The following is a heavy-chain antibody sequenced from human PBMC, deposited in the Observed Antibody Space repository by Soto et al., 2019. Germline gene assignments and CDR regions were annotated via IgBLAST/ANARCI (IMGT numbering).Heavy chain of an antibody. V-gene: IGHV1-69*13. Sequence: AVKVSCKASGSTFSSYAISWVRQAPGQGLEWMGGIIPIFGTANYAQKFQDRVTITADESKRTAYRELGRLRSEDTAVYYCARDPFQNSGSHYIWFDPLGPGTLVTVSS. CDR3: ARDPFQNSGSHYIWFDP. CDR2: IIPIFGTA. D-gene: IGHD1-26*01. CDR1: GSTFSSYA. J-gene: IGHJ5*02.